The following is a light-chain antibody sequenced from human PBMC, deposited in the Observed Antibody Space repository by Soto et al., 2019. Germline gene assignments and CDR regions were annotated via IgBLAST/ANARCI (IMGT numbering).Light chain of an antibody. CDR2: EVS. CDR1: SSDVGVYNY. J-gene: IGLJ3*02. V-gene: IGLV2-14*01. CDR3: SSYTSSSTIGV. Sequence: QSALTQPASVSGSPGQSITISCTGTSSDVGVYNYVSWYQQHPGKAPKLMIYEVSNRPSGVSNRFSGSKSGTTASLTISGLQAEAEADYYCSSYTSSSTIGVFGGGTKLTVL.